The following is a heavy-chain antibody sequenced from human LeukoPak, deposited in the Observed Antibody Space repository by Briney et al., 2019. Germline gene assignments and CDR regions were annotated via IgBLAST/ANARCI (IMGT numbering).Heavy chain of an antibody. J-gene: IGHJ4*02. D-gene: IGHD3-22*01. CDR1: GFTFSSYA. V-gene: IGHV3-23*01. CDR2: ISGGGGST. Sequence: GGSLRLSCAASGFTFSSYAMSWVRQAPGKGLEWVSAISGGGGSTYYADSVKGRFTISRDTSKNTLYLQVNSLRAEDTAVYYCAKGVYYYDSSAYYYTYYFDDWGQGTLVTVSS. CDR3: AKGVYYYDSSAYYYTYYFDD.